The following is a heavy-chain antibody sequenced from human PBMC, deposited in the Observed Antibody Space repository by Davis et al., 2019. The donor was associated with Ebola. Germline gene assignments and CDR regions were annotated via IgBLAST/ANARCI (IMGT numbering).Heavy chain of an antibody. D-gene: IGHD4-11*01. CDR1: GFTVSSNY. J-gene: IGHJ6*04. CDR3: AKNEEDYTFLYGMDV. V-gene: IGHV3-23*01. CDR2: ISGSGGST. Sequence: GESLKISCAASGFTVSSNYMSWVRQAPGKGLEWVSAISGSGGSTYYADSVKGRFTISRDNSKNTLYLQMNSLRAEDTAVYYCAKNEEDYTFLYGMDVWGKGTTVTVSS.